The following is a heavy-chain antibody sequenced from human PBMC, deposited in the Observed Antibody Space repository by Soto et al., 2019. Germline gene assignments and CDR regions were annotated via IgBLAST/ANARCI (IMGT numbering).Heavy chain of an antibody. CDR1: GGTFSSYA. CDR3: AREVHGDYVVKRLDHYYYYGMDV. V-gene: IGHV1-69*13. D-gene: IGHD4-17*01. CDR2: IIPIFGTA. J-gene: IGHJ6*02. Sequence: GASVKVSCKASGGTFSSYAISWVRQAPGQGLEWMGGIIPIFGTANYAQKFQGRVTITADESTSTAYMELSSLRSEDTAVYYCAREVHGDYVVKRLDHYYYYGMDVWGQGTTVTVSS.